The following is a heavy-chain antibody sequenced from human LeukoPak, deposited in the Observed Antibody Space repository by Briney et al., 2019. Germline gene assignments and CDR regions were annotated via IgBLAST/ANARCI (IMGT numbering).Heavy chain of an antibody. Sequence: GGSLRLSCAASGFPFSSYWMSWVRQAPGKGLEWVANIKQDGSDKYYVDSVKGRFSISRDNAKNSLYLQLNSLRADDTAVYYCARLTGTTGFDYWGQGTLVTVSS. CDR2: IKQDGSDK. CDR1: GFPFSSYW. CDR3: ARLTGTTGFDY. D-gene: IGHD1-1*01. V-gene: IGHV3-7*01. J-gene: IGHJ4*02.